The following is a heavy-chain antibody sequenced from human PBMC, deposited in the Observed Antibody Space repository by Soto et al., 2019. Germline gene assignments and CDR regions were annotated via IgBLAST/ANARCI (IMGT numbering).Heavy chain of an antibody. J-gene: IGHJ4*02. CDR1: GYTFTTYY. D-gene: IGHD3-9*01. CDR3: AREALTGYRDFDY. Sequence: QVHLVQSGAEVKKPGASVKLSCKASGYTFTTYYMHWVRQAPGQGLEWMGIVKPGGGDTSYAQKFQGRVTMTRDTSTSTPYMELSSLRSEDPAVYYCAREALTGYRDFDYWGQGTLVTVSS. CDR2: VKPGGGDT. V-gene: IGHV1-46*01.